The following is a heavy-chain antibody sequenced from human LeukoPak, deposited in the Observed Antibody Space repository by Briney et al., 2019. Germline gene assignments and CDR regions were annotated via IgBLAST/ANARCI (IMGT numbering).Heavy chain of an antibody. CDR1: GGSITNTNY. J-gene: IGHJ4*02. V-gene: IGHV4-4*02. Sequence: SETLSLTCGVSGGSITNTNYWTWVRQPPGKGLEWIGEVNPQGSTNYNPSLMGRVAISVDTSESHISLQLTSVTAADTAVYYCAREGGPYRPLDYSGQGTLVTVSS. CDR2: VNPQGST. CDR3: AREGGPYRPLDY.